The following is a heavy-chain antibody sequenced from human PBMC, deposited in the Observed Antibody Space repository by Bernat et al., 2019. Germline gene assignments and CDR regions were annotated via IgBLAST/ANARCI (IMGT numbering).Heavy chain of an antibody. CDR3: AKGGQGLTYYFDY. V-gene: IGHV3-30*18. CDR2: ISNDGSNK. D-gene: IGHD2-15*01. Sequence: QVQLVESGGGVVQPGRSLRLSCAASGFTFSGYGMHWVRQAPGKGLEWVAVISNDGSNKYYADSVKGRFTISRDNSKNSLYLQMNSLRAEDTAVYYCAKGGQGLTYYFDYWGQGIVVTVSS. CDR1: GFTFSGYG. J-gene: IGHJ4*02.